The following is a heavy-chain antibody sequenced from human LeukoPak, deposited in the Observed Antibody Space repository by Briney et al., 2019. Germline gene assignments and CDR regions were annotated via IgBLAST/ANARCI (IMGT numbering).Heavy chain of an antibody. D-gene: IGHD6-19*01. CDR1: GFTFSDYY. CDR2: ISSSSSYT. Sequence: GGSLRLSCAASGFTFSDYYMSWIRQAPGKGLEWVSYISSSSSYTNYADSVKGRFTISRDNAKNSLYLQMNSLRAEDTAVYYCASIAVAGSVGYHYYGMDVWGKGTTVTVSS. V-gene: IGHV3-11*06. J-gene: IGHJ6*04. CDR3: ASIAVAGSVGYHYYGMDV.